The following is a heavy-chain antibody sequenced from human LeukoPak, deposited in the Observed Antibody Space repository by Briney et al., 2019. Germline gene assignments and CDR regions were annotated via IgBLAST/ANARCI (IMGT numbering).Heavy chain of an antibody. D-gene: IGHD3-10*01. Sequence: PSETLSLTCTVSGYSISRGYYWGWIRQPPGKGLEWIGSIYHSGSTYYYPSLKSRVTISVDTSKNQFSLKLSSVTAADTAVYYCARVGLGILTMVRGVRGYYFDYWGQGTLVTVSS. CDR3: ARVGLGILTMVRGVRGYYFDY. CDR1: GYSISRGYY. CDR2: IYHSGST. V-gene: IGHV4-38-2*02. J-gene: IGHJ4*02.